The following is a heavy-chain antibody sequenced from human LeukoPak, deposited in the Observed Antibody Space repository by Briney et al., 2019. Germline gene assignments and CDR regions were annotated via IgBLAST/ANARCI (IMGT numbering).Heavy chain of an antibody. CDR2: IYYSGST. J-gene: IGHJ4*02. V-gene: IGHV4-38-2*02. CDR3: ARSAQRYSGSSFDY. CDR1: GYSISSGYY. D-gene: IGHD1-26*01. Sequence: SETLSLTCTVSGYSISSGYYWGWIRQPPGKGLGWIGNIYYSGSTNYNPSLKSRVTISVDTSKNQYSLKLSSVTAADTAVYYCARSAQRYSGSSFDYWGQGTLVTVSS.